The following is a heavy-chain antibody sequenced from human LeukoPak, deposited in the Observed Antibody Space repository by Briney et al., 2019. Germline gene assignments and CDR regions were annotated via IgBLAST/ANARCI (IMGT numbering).Heavy chain of an antibody. D-gene: IGHD3-9*01. J-gene: IGHJ4*02. V-gene: IGHV1-2*02. CDR2: INPNSGGT. Sequence: ASVKVSCKASGYTFTGYYIHWVRQAPGQGLEWMGWINPNSGGTNYAQKFQGRVTMTRDTSISTAYMELSRLRSEDTAVYYCATARYYYILTGYPDYWGQGTLVTVSS. CDR1: GYTFTGYY. CDR3: ATARYYYILTGYPDY.